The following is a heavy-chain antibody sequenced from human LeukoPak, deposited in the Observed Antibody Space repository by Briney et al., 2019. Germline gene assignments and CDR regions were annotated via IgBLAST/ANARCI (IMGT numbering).Heavy chain of an antibody. D-gene: IGHD3-10*01. J-gene: IGHJ4*02. CDR2: INAGVGNT. CDR1: GYTFSSYA. V-gene: IGHV1-3*01. Sequence: ASVKVSFTASGYTFSSYAIHWVRQAPGQGLEWMGWINAGVGNTKYSEKFQDRVTVTRDTPATTAYMELSSLRAEDTAVYYCARAGRPMIGGVTPLEHFDSWGQGTLVTVSS. CDR3: ARAGRPMIGGVTPLEHFDS.